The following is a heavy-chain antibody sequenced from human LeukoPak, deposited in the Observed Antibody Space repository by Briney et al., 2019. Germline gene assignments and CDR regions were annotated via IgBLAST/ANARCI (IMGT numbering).Heavy chain of an antibody. CDR1: GFTFSSYS. CDR2: ISSRSGTI. CDR3: AKRVRIAAAGPTFDY. J-gene: IGHJ4*02. D-gene: IGHD6-13*01. Sequence: GGSLRPSCAASGFTFSSYSMNWVRQAPGKGLEWLSYISSRSGTIYYTDSVKGRFTISRDNAKNSLYLQMNSLRAEDTAVYYCAKRVRIAAAGPTFDYWGQGTLVTVSS. V-gene: IGHV3-48*04.